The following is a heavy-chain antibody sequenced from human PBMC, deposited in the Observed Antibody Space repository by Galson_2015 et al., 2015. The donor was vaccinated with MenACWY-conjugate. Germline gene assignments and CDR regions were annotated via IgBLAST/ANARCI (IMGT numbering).Heavy chain of an antibody. CDR3: TRGPYSSGWYFDASP. CDR2: IRSKAYGGTT. Sequence: SLRLSCAASGFTFGDYAMSWFRQAPGKGLEWVGFIRSKAYGGTTEYAASVKGRFTISRDDSKSIAYLQMNSLKTEDTAVYYCTRGPYSSGWYFDASPWGKGTTVTVSS. CDR1: GFTFGDYA. J-gene: IGHJ6*04. V-gene: IGHV3-49*03. D-gene: IGHD6-19*01.